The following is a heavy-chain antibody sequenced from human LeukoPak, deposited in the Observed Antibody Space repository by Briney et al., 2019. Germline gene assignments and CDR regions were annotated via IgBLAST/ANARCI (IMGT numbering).Heavy chain of an antibody. V-gene: IGHV3-7*01. D-gene: IGHD6-19*01. CDR3: ARQRGSGCLDY. CDR1: RFTLSNYW. CDR2: IKQDGSET. J-gene: IGHJ4*02. Sequence: GGSLRLSCAASRFTLSNYWMSWGRQAPGKGLEWVANIKQDGSETYYVGSVKGRFTISRDNAKNSLSLQMNSLRAEDTAVYYCARQRGSGCLDYWGQGTLVTVSS.